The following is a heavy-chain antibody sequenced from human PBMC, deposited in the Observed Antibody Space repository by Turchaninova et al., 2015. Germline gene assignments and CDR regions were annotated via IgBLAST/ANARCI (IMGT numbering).Heavy chain of an antibody. CDR2: TYYRSKWYN. J-gene: IGHJ5*02. V-gene: IGHV6-1*01. D-gene: IGHD6-6*01. Sequence: QVQLQQSGPGPVKPSQTLPPPYQTPHRSCAISGYMVPSNSAAWNWISQSPSRGLEWLGSTYYRSKWYNDYAVSVKSRITINPDTSKNQFSLQLNSVTPEDTAVYYCARDRSEQLVRGFDPWGQGTLVTVSS. CDR1: GYMVPSNSAA. CDR3: ARDRSEQLVRGFDP.